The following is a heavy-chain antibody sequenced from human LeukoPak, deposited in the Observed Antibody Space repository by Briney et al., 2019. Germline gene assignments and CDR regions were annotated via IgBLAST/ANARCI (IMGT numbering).Heavy chain of an antibody. V-gene: IGHV3-21*01. D-gene: IGHD2-15*01. CDR2: ISSSSSYI. CDR1: GFTFSGYS. Sequence: GGSLRLSCASSGFTFSGYSMNWVRQAPGKGLEWVTAISSSSSYIYYADSVKGRFTISRDNAKNSLYLQMNSLRAEDTAVYYCARGYCSGGSCYSDYWGQGTLATVPS. CDR3: ARGYCSGGSCYSDY. J-gene: IGHJ4*02.